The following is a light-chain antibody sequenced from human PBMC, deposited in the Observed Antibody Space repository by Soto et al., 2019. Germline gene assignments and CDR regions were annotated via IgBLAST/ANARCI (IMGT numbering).Light chain of an antibody. CDR1: QRVSSSY. Sequence: EIVLTQSPGPLSLSPGERATLSCRSSQRVSSSYLAWYQQKTGQAPRLIIYGASSRATGIPDRFSGSGSGTDFTLTISRLEPEDFAVYYCQQYGSSLITLGQGTRLEIK. J-gene: IGKJ5*01. CDR3: QQYGSSLIT. V-gene: IGKV3-20*01. CDR2: GAS.